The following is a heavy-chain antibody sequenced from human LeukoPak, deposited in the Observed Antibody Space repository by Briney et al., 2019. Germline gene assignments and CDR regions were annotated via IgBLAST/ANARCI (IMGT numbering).Heavy chain of an antibody. CDR2: INPSGGST. J-gene: IGHJ4*02. Sequence: ASVKVSCKASGYTFTSYYMHWVRQAPGQGLEWMGIINPSGGSTSYAQKFQGRVTMTRDTSTSTVYMELSSLRSEDTAVYYCAKSWGRAAGMYYFDYWGQGTLVTVSS. CDR1: GYTFTSYY. V-gene: IGHV1-46*01. D-gene: IGHD6-13*01. CDR3: AKSWGRAAGMYYFDY.